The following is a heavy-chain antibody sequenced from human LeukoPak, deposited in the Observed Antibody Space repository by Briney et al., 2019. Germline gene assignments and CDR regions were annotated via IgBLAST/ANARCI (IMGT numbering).Heavy chain of an antibody. CDR3: AIEVGGATGY. J-gene: IGHJ4*02. V-gene: IGHV4-39*07. CDR2: IYYSGST. D-gene: IGHD1-26*01. CDR1: GGSISSSRYY. Sequence: SETLSLTCTVSGGSISSSRYYWGWIRQPPGKGLEWIGSIYYSGSTYYNPSLKSRVTISVDSSKNQFSLKLSSVTAADTAVYYCAIEVGGATGYWGQGTLVTVSS.